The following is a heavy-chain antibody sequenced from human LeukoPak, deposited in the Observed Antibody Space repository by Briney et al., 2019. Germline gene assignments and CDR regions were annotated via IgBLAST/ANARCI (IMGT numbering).Heavy chain of an antibody. J-gene: IGHJ6*02. CDR3: AEVLADYYYYYGMDV. V-gene: IGHV3-9*01. CDR2: ISWNSGSI. CDR1: GFTFDDYA. Sequence: GGSLRLSCAASGFTFDDYAMHWVRQAPGKGLEWVSGISWNSGSIGYADSVKGRFTISRDNAKNSLYLQMNSLRAEDTALYYCAEVLADYYYYYGMDVWGQGTTVTVSS.